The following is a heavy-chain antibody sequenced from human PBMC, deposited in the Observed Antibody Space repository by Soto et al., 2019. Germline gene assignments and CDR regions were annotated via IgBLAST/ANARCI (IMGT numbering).Heavy chain of an antibody. Sequence: EVRLVESGGGLVQPGGSLRLSCAASAFTFSSYWMSWVRQAPGKGLEWVANIKQDGSEKYYVDSVKGRFTISRDNAKNSLYLQMNSLRAEDTAVYYCARDLFGAARRGEDGFDIWGQGTMVTVSS. J-gene: IGHJ3*02. V-gene: IGHV3-7*03. CDR1: AFTFSSYW. D-gene: IGHD6-6*01. CDR3: ARDLFGAARRGEDGFDI. CDR2: IKQDGSEK.